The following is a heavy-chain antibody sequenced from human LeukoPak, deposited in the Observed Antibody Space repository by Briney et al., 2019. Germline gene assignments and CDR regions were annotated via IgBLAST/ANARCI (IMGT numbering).Heavy chain of an antibody. Sequence: SETLSLTCTVSGGSISSGSYSWSWIRQPAGKGLEWIGRMYTSGSTNYNPSLKSRVTISVDTSKNQFSLKLSSVTAADTAVYYCAGMYYYYMDVWGKGTTVTISS. J-gene: IGHJ6*03. CDR3: AGMYYYYMDV. CDR2: MYTSGST. V-gene: IGHV4-61*02. CDR1: GGSISSGSYS.